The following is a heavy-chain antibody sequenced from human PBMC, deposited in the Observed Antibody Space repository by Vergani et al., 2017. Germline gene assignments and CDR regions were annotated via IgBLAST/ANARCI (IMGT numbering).Heavy chain of an antibody. CDR3: ARHPIVRAIDD. CDR2: IDPSDSYT. V-gene: IGHV5-10-1*03. Sequence: EVQLVQSGAEVKKPGESLRISCKGSGYIFTSYWISWVRQMPGKGLEWMGRIDPSDSYTNYSPSFQGHVTISADKSICTAYLQWSSLKASTTAMYSCARHPIVRAIDDWGQGTLVTVSS. J-gene: IGHJ4*02. CDR1: GYIFTSYW. D-gene: IGHD1-26*01.